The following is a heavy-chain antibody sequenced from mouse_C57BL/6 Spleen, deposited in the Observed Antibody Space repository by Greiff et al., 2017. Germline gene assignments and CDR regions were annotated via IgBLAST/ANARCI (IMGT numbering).Heavy chain of an antibody. CDR1: GYTFTDYY. J-gene: IGHJ2*01. CDR2: INPNNGGT. CDR3: ARRYGSSSYYCDY. V-gene: IGHV1-26*01. D-gene: IGHD1-1*01. Sequence: VQLQQSGPELVKPGASVKISCKASGYTFTDYYMNWVKQSHGKSLEWIGDINPNNGGTSYNQKFKGKATLTVDKSSSTAYMELRSLTSEDSAVYYCARRYGSSSYYCDYWGQGTTLTVSS.